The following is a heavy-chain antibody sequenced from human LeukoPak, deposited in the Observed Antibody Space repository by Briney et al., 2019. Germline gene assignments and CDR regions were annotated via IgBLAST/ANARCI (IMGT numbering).Heavy chain of an antibody. D-gene: IGHD2-2*01. CDR1: GFTFSSYA. J-gene: IGHJ4*02. CDR3: AKGGLPAAPMD. Sequence: AGGSLRLSCAASGFTFSSYAVSWVRQAPGKGLEWASAISGSGGSTYYAGSAKGRFTISRDNSKNTLYLQMNSLRAEDTAVYYCAKGGLPAAPMDWGQGTLVTVSS. V-gene: IGHV3-23*01. CDR2: ISGSGGST.